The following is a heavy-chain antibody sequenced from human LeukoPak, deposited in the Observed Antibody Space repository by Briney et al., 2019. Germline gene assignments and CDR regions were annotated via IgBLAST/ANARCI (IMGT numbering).Heavy chain of an antibody. V-gene: IGHV1-24*01. J-gene: IGHJ4*02. CDR3: ATDPIVGATGVNY. CDR2: FDPEDGET. Sequence: ASVKVPCKVSGYTLTELYMHWVRQAPGKGLEWMGGFDPEDGETIYAQKFQGRVTMTEDTSTDTAYMELSSLRSEDTAVYYCATDPIVGATGVNYWGQGTLVTVSS. D-gene: IGHD1-26*01. CDR1: GYTLTELY.